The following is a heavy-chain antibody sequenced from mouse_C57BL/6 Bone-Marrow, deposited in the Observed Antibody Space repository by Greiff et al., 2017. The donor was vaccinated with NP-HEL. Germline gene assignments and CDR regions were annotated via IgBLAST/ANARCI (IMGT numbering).Heavy chain of an antibody. D-gene: IGHD1-1*01. V-gene: IGHV6-3*01. CDR1: GFTFSNYW. CDR3: TVTTTVVGWYFDV. J-gene: IGHJ1*03. Sequence: DVMLVESGGGLVQPGGSMKLSCVASGFTFSNYWMNWVRQSPEKGLEWVAQIRLKSDNYATHYAESVKGRFTISRDDSKSSVYLKMNNLRAEDTGIYYCTVTTTVVGWYFDVWGTGTTVTVSS. CDR2: IRLKSDNYAT.